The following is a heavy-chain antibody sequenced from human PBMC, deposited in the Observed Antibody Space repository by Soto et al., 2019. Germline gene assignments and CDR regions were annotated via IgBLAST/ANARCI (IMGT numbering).Heavy chain of an antibody. CDR2: IRSKANSYAT. D-gene: IGHD2-15*01. CDR1: GFTFSGSA. CDR3: TRPGYCSGGSCYSDWFDP. Sequence: PGGSLRLSCAASGFTFSGSAMHCVRQASGKGLEWVGRIRSKANSYATAYAASVKGRFTISRDDSKNSAYLQMNSLKTEDTAVYYCTRPGYCSGGSCYSDWFDPRGQGPLVTVSS. J-gene: IGHJ5*02. V-gene: IGHV3-73*01.